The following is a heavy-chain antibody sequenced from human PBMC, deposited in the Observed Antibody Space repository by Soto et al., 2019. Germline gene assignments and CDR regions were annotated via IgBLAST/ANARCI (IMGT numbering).Heavy chain of an antibody. CDR1: GYTFTSYA. CDR2: INAGNGNT. Sequence: ASVKVSCKASGYTFTSYAMHWVRQAPGQRLEWMGWINAGNGNTKYSQKFQGRVTITRDTSASTAYMELSSLRSEDTAVYYCARDPGYSYGFDPWGQGTLVTVSS. CDR3: ARDPGYSYGFDP. V-gene: IGHV1-3*01. J-gene: IGHJ5*02. D-gene: IGHD5-18*01.